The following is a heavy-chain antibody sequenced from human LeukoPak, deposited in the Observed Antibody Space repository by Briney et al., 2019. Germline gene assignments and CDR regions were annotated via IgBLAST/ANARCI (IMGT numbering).Heavy chain of an antibody. CDR3: ARDGYGSASDY. D-gene: IGHD5-18*01. V-gene: IGHV1-18*01. Sequence: ASVKVSCKASGYTFTSSGISWVRHAPGQGLEWMGWISGYNGHTNYVQKLQGRVTMTTDTSTSTAYMELRSLRSDDTAVYYCARDGYGSASDYWGQGTLVTVSS. CDR1: GYTFTSSG. J-gene: IGHJ4*02. CDR2: ISGYNGHT.